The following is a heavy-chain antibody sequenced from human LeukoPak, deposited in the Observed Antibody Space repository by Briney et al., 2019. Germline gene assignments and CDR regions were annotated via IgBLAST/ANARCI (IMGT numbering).Heavy chain of an antibody. D-gene: IGHD3-3*01. V-gene: IGHV3-21*01. CDR1: GFTFSSYS. CDR3: ARARYETRIWPKSRYDYYHYMDV. J-gene: IGHJ6*03. CDR2: ISSSSSYI. Sequence: GGSLRLSCAASGFTFSSYSMNCVREAPGKGLESVSSISSSSSYIYYADSVKGRFTSSRDNAKNSLYLQMNGLRAEDTAVYYCARARYETRIWPKSRYDYYHYMDVWGKGTTVTVSS.